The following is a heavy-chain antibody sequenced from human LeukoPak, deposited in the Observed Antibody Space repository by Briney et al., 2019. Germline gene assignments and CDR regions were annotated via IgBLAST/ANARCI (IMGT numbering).Heavy chain of an antibody. CDR1: GLSFSSFA. CDR3: ARIPPGGQVDY. CDR2: IRGNGET. Sequence: GGSLRLSCAASGLSFSSFAMSWVRQGPARGLEWVSSIRGNGETFYADSVKGRFTLSSDSSRNTVYFQLSSLRSEDTAVYYCARIPPGGQVDYWGQGTLVTVSS. D-gene: IGHD2-21*01. J-gene: IGHJ4*02. V-gene: IGHV3-23*01.